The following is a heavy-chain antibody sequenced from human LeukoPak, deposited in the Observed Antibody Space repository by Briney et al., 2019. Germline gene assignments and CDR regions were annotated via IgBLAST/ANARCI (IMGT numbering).Heavy chain of an antibody. Sequence: GGSLRLSCAASGFTFSSYEMNWVRQAPGKGLEWVSYISSSGSTIYYADSVKGRFTISRDNAKNSLYLQMNSLTAEDTAVYYCARESFAARWDWGQGTLVTVSS. CDR2: ISSSGSTI. CDR1: GFTFSSYE. CDR3: ARESFAARWD. V-gene: IGHV3-48*03. D-gene: IGHD6-6*01. J-gene: IGHJ4*02.